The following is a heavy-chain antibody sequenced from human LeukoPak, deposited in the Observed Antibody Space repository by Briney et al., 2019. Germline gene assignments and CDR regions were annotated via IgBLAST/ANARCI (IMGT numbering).Heavy chain of an antibody. CDR3: AREARFTAVAYNWFDP. D-gene: IGHD6-19*01. V-gene: IGHV4-34*01. CDR2: INHSGST. CDR1: GGSFSGYY. Sequence: SETLSLTCAVYGGSFSGYYWSWIRQPPGKGLEWIGEINHSGSTNYNPSLKSRVTISVDTSKNQFSLKLSSVTAADTAVYYCAREARFTAVAYNWFDPWGQGTLVTVSS. J-gene: IGHJ5*02.